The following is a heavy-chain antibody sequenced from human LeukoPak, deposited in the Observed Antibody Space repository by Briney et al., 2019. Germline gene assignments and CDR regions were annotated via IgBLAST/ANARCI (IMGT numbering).Heavy chain of an antibody. D-gene: IGHD6-13*01. CDR1: GFIFNNYA. CDR2: ISWNSGSI. J-gene: IGHJ6*02. CDR3: ARDVATAEVGGYYYGMDV. V-gene: IGHV3-9*01. Sequence: PGRSLRLSCAGSGFIFNNYAMRWVRQPPGKGLEWVSGISWNSGSIDYADSVKGRFTISRDNAKNSLYLLMNSLRAEDTAVYYCARDVATAEVGGYYYGMDVWGQGTTVTVSS.